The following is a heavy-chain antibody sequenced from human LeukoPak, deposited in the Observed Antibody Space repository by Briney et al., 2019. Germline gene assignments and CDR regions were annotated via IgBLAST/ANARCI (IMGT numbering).Heavy chain of an antibody. CDR2: INHSGST. CDR3: ARVAPSSWYVDYFDY. Sequence: PSETLSLTCAVYGGSFSGYYWSWIRQPPGKGLEWIGEINHSGSTNYNPSLKSRVTISVDTSKNQFSLKLSSVTAADTAMYYCARVAPSSWYVDYFDYWGQGTLVTVSS. V-gene: IGHV4-34*01. D-gene: IGHD6-13*01. J-gene: IGHJ4*02. CDR1: GGSFSGYY.